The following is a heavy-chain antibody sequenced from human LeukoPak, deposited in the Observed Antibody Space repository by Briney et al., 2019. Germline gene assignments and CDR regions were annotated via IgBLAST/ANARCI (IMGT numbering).Heavy chain of an antibody. CDR3: ARSPRDTDILTGYYQGEHFDY. CDR1: GGSFSGYY. V-gene: IGHV4-34*01. CDR2: INHSGST. J-gene: IGHJ4*02. Sequence: PSETLSLTCAVYGGSFSGYYWSWIRQPPGKGLEWIGEINHSGSTNYNPSLKSRVTISVDTSKNQFSLELSSVTAADTAVYYCARSPRDTDILTGYYQGEHFDYWGQGTLVTVSS. D-gene: IGHD3-9*01.